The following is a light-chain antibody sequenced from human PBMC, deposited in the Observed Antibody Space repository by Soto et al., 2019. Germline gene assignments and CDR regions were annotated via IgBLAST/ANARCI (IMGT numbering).Light chain of an antibody. CDR2: GAS. Sequence: EIVLTQSPGTLSLSPGERATLSCRASQSVSSSFLAWYQQKPGQAPRLLIYGASIRATGIPDRFSGSGSGTDFTLTISSVEPEDFSVYYCQQYGSSPWTFGQGTKVDIQ. CDR1: QSVSSSF. V-gene: IGKV3-20*01. J-gene: IGKJ1*01. CDR3: QQYGSSPWT.